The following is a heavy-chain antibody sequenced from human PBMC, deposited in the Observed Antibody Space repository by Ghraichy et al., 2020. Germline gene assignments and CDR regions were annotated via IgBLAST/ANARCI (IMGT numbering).Heavy chain of an antibody. CDR1: GFTFSSYG. CDR2: IWYDGSNK. CDR3: ARICGGDCNDAFDI. Sequence: GSLRLSCAASGFTFSSYGMHWVRQAPGKGLEWVAVIWYDGSNKYYADSVKGRFTISRDNSKNTLYLQMNSLRAEDTAVYYCARICGGDCNDAFDIWGQGTMVTVSS. D-gene: IGHD2-21*02. J-gene: IGHJ3*02. V-gene: IGHV3-33*08.